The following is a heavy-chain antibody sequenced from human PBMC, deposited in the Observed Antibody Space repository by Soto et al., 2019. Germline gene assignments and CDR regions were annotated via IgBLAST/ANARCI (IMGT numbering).Heavy chain of an antibody. CDR3: ANSAGGYGQFDY. CDR1: GFTVGNYG. V-gene: IGHV3-23*01. D-gene: IGHD5-18*01. Sequence: GGPLRLSCVASGFTVGNYGMSWVRQAPGKGLEWVSGVIIVGRTYYAGSVKGRFTISRYNSRNTLSLQMDSLRAEDTAVYYCANSAGGYGQFDYWGRGSLVTVSS. CDR2: VIIVGRT. J-gene: IGHJ4*02.